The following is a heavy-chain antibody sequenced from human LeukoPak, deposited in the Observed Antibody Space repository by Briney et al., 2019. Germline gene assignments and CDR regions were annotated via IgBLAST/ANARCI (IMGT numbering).Heavy chain of an antibody. CDR1: GFTFSSYA. V-gene: IGHV3-23*01. CDR3: AKGDNNILTGYYNSFDS. D-gene: IGHD3-9*01. Sequence: GRSLRLSCAASGFTFSSYAMSWIRQAPGKGLEWVSSISGSAISTYYADSEKGRFTISRDNSRNTLYLQMNSLRAEDTALFYCAKGDNNILTGYYNSFDSWGQGTLVTVSS. CDR2: ISGSAIST. J-gene: IGHJ4*02.